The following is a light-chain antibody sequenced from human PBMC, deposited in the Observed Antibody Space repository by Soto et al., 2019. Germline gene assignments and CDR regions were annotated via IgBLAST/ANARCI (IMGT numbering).Light chain of an antibody. V-gene: IGKV3-15*01. J-gene: IGKJ5*01. CDR2: GAS. CDR1: QSVSGN. Sequence: EIVMTQSPATLSVSPGERATLSCRASQSVSGNLAWYQQKPGQAPRLLIYGASTRATGIPARFSGSGSGTDFTLTISSLQSEDFAGCYCQQYNNWPPAFGQGTRLEMK. CDR3: QQYNNWPPA.